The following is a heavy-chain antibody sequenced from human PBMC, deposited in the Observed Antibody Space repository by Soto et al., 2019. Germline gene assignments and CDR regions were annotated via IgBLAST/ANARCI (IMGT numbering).Heavy chain of an antibody. Sequence: QVQLVESGGGMVQPGRSLRLSCAASGFTFSSYAMHWVRQAPGKGLEWVAVISYDGSNKYYADSVKGRFTISRDNSKNTLYLQMNSLRAEDTAVYYCARDGPMVRGVIDNWGQGTLVTVSS. D-gene: IGHD3-10*01. CDR1: GFTFSSYA. CDR3: ARDGPMVRGVIDN. CDR2: ISYDGSNK. J-gene: IGHJ4*02. V-gene: IGHV3-30-3*01.